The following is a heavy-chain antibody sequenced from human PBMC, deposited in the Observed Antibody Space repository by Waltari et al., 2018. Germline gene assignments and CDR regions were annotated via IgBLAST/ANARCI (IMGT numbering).Heavy chain of an antibody. CDR1: GFTFTSSA. J-gene: IGHJ5*02. D-gene: IGHD6-19*01. V-gene: IGHV1-58*01. Sequence: QMQLVQSGPEVKKPGTSVKVSCKASGFTFTSSAVQWVRQARGQRLEWIGWIVVGSGNTNYAQKFQERVTITRDMSKRTAYMELSSLRSEDTAGYYWAASRGWHGDDWFDPWGQGTLVTVSS. CDR2: IVVGSGNT. CDR3: AASRGWHGDDWFDP.